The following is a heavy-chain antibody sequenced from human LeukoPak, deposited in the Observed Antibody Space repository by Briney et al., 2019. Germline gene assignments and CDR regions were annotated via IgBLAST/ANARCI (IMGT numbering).Heavy chain of an antibody. Sequence: ASVKVSCKASGGTFSSYAISWVRQAPGQGLEWMGGIIPIFGTANYAQKFQGRVTITADESTSTAYMELSSLRSEDTAVYYCARGGSSWDDAFDIWGQGTMVTVSP. J-gene: IGHJ3*02. CDR3: ARGGSSWDDAFDI. D-gene: IGHD6-13*01. CDR2: IIPIFGTA. V-gene: IGHV1-69*01. CDR1: GGTFSSYA.